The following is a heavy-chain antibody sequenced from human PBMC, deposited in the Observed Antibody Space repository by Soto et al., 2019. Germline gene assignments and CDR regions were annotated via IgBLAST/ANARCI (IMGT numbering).Heavy chain of an antibody. CDR3: AREGVVVVAATLHYYYYYGMDV. V-gene: IGHV1-18*01. Sequence: QVQLVQSGAEVNKPGASVKVSCKASGYTFTSYGISWVRQAPGQGLEWMGWISAYNGNTNYAQKLQGRVTMTTDTSTSTAYMELRSLRSDDTAVYYCAREGVVVVAATLHYYYYYGMDVWGQGTTVTVSS. CDR2: ISAYNGNT. D-gene: IGHD2-15*01. J-gene: IGHJ6*02. CDR1: GYTFTSYG.